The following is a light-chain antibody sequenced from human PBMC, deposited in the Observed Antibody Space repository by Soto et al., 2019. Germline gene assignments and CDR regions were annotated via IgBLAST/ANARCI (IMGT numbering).Light chain of an antibody. CDR2: WAS. V-gene: IGKV4-1*01. CDR3: QQYYSTPPYT. Sequence: DIVMTQSPDSLAVSLGERATINCKSSQNILYSSNNKNYLAWYRQKPGQPPKLLIYWASVRESGVPDRISGSGSGTDFTLTISSLQAEDVAVYYCQQYYSTPPYTFGQGTQLQI. CDR1: QNILYSSNNKNY. J-gene: IGKJ2*01.